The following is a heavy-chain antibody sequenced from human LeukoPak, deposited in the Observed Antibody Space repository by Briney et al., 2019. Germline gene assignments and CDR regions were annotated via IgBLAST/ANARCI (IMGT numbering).Heavy chain of an antibody. Sequence: VASVKVSCKASGYTFTSYAMNWVRQAPGQGLEWMGWINTNTGNPAYAQGFTGRFVFSLDTSVSTAYLQISSLKAEDTAVYYCARAGYYYDSSGYYPDYWGQGTLVTVSS. CDR1: GYTFTSYA. V-gene: IGHV7-4-1*02. CDR3: ARAGYYYDSSGYYPDY. CDR2: INTNTGNP. D-gene: IGHD3-22*01. J-gene: IGHJ4*02.